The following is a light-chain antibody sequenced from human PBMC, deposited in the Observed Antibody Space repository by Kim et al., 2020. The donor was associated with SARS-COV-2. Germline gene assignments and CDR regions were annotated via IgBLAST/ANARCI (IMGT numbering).Light chain of an antibody. V-gene: IGLV3-1*01. CDR3: QTWDTATVV. J-gene: IGLJ2*01. Sequence: SYELTQPPSVSVSPGQTASITCSGDKLGNKYACWYQQKPGQSPVLVIYQNDRRPSGIPGRFSGSNSGNTATLTISGTQTVDEADYYCQTWDTATVVFGGGTKLTVL. CDR2: QND. CDR1: KLGNKY.